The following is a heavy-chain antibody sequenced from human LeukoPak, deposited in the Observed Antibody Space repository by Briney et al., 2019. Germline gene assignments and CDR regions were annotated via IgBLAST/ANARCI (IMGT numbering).Heavy chain of an antibody. CDR3: ARGTYDYVWGSYRTRPVDY. J-gene: IGHJ4*02. D-gene: IGHD3-16*02. Sequence: ASVKVSCKASGGTFSSYAISWVRQAPGRGLEWMGRIIPILGIANYAQKFQGRVTITADKSTSTAYMELSSLRSEDTAVYYCARGTYDYVWGSYRTRPVDYWGQGTLVTVSS. CDR2: IIPILGIA. V-gene: IGHV1-69*04. CDR1: GGTFSSYA.